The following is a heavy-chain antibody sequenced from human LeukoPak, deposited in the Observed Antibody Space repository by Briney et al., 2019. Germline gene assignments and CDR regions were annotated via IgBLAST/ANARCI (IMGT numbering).Heavy chain of an antibody. CDR2: ISVRSNYR. CDR1: GYTFSDFS. Sequence: GGSLTLSCAASGYTFSDFSVNWVRQAPGKGLEWVSSISVRSNYRYYADSVRGRFTISRDDARDSLFLQMNSLRAEDTAVYFCVRLRRNDDRSGYYYYYDYWGQGTLVTVSS. V-gene: IGHV3-21*01. D-gene: IGHD3-22*01. CDR3: VRLRRNDDRSGYYYYYDY. J-gene: IGHJ4*02.